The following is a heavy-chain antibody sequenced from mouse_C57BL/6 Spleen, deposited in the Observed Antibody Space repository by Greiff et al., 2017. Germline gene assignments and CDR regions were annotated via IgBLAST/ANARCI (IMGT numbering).Heavy chain of an antibody. J-gene: IGHJ2*01. CDR1: GYTFTSSG. V-gene: IGHV1-81*01. CDR3: ARSVYDYSYYFDY. D-gene: IGHD2-4*01. Sequence: VQLQQSGAELARPGASVKLSCKASGYTFTSSGISWVKQRTGQGLEWIGEIYPRSGNTYYNEKFKGKATLTADKSSSTAYMELRSLTSEDSAVYFCARSVYDYSYYFDYWGKGTTLTVSS. CDR2: IYPRSGNT.